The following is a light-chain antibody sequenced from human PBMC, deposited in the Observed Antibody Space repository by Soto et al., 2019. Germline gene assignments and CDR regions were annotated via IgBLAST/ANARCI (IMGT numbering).Light chain of an antibody. CDR1: QDISTW. CDR2: AAS. V-gene: IGKV1-12*01. J-gene: IGKJ5*01. Sequence: DIQMTQCPSSVSASVGDRITITCRASQDISTWVAWYQLKPGKAPKLLIYAASNLQSGVPSRFGGTGSGTDFTLTISGLQSEDFATYYCQQASIFPFTSGQGARLEIK. CDR3: QQASIFPFT.